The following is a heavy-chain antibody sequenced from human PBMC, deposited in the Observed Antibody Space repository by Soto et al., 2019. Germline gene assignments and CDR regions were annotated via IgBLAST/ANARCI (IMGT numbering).Heavy chain of an antibody. V-gene: IGHV1-69*13. J-gene: IGHJ5*02. Sequence: ASVKVSCKASGGTFSSYAISWVRQAPGQGLEWMGGIIPIFGTANYAQKFQGRVTITADESTSTAYMELSSLRSEDTAVYYCAREGCGGDCSISLFDLWGQGTLVTVSS. D-gene: IGHD2-21*02. CDR3: AREGCGGDCSISLFDL. CDR1: GGTFSSYA. CDR2: IIPIFGTA.